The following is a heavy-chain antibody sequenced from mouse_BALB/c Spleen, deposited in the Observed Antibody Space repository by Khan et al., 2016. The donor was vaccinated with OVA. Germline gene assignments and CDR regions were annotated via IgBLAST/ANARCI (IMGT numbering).Heavy chain of an antibody. J-gene: IGHJ2*01. CDR2: INPNSGYT. V-gene: IGHV1-18*01. CDR1: GYTFTEYT. Sequence: EVQLQESGPELVKPGASVKISCKTSGYTFTEYTMHWVKQSHGKSLEWIGSINPNSGYTTYTQKFKGKATLTVDKSSSTAYMALRSLTSEDSAVYYWARGNYGGGCYGYFDYWGQGTTLTVSS. D-gene: IGHD1-1*02. CDR3: ARGNYGGGCYGYFDY.